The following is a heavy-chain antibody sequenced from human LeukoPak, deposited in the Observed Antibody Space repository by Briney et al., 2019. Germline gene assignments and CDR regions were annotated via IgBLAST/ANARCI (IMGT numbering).Heavy chain of an antibody. J-gene: IGHJ6*02. Sequence: PGGSLRLSCAASGFTFSTYSMNWVRQAPGKGLEWVSYISTSSSTIYYADSVKGRFTISRDNAKNSLYLQMNSLRAEDAAVYFCATDRYCGSASCQYCYYSGLDVWGQGTTVTVSS. D-gene: IGHD2-2*01. CDR2: ISTSSSTI. CDR3: ATDRYCGSASCQYCYYSGLDV. CDR1: GFTFSTYS. V-gene: IGHV3-48*01.